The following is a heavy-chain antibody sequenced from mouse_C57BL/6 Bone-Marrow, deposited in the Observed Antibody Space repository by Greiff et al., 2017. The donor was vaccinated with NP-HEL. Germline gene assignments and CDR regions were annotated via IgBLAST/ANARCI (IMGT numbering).Heavy chain of an antibody. CDR1: GYTFTDYE. Sequence: VKLQQSGAELVRPGASVTLSCKASGYTFTDYEMHWVKQTPVHGLEWIGAIDPETGGTAYNQKFKGKAILTADKSSSTAYMELRSLTSEDSAVYYCTKNYYAMDDWGQGTSVTVSS. V-gene: IGHV1-15*01. CDR3: TKNYYAMDD. CDR2: IDPETGGT. J-gene: IGHJ4*01.